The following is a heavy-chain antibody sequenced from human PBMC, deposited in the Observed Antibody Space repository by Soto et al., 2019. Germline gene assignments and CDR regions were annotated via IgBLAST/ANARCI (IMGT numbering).Heavy chain of an antibody. J-gene: IGHJ4*02. Sequence: DVQLVESRGGLVQPGRSLRLSCVASGFTADDYAMHWVRQAPGKGLEWVSGISSNSDTIDYADSVKGRFTISRDNAKNSLFLQMNSLRPEDTALYYCAKDMKWGGMTTIHYFDSWGQGTLVTVSS. V-gene: IGHV3-9*02. CDR3: AKDMKWGGMTTIHYFDS. CDR1: GFTADDYA. D-gene: IGHD4-17*01. CDR2: ISSNSDTI.